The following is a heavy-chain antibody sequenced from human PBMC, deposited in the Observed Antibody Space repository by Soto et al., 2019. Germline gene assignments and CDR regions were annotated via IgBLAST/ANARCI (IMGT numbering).Heavy chain of an antibody. V-gene: IGHV4-34*01. J-gene: IGHJ4*02. D-gene: IGHD5-12*01. Sequence: SETLSLTCAVYGGSFSGYYWSWIRQPPGKGLEWIGDINHSGSTYYNPSLKSRVTISVDRSKNQFSLKLSSVTAADTAVYYCAAGGGLPRYYWGQGTLVTSPQ. CDR1: GGSFSGYY. CDR2: INHSGST. CDR3: AAGGGLPRYY.